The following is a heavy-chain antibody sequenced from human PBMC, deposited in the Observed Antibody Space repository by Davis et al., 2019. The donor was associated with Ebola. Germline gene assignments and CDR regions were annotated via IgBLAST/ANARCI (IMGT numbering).Heavy chain of an antibody. CDR1: GGSISSYY. CDR2: IYYSGST. Sequence: SDTLSLTCTVSGGSISSYYWRWIRQPPGKGLEWIGYIYYSGSTNYNPSLKSRVTISVDRSKNQFSLKLSSVTAADTAVYYCARGFGELPYYYYGMDVWGQGTTVTVSS. V-gene: IGHV4-59*12. J-gene: IGHJ6*02. D-gene: IGHD3-10*01. CDR3: ARGFGELPYYYYGMDV.